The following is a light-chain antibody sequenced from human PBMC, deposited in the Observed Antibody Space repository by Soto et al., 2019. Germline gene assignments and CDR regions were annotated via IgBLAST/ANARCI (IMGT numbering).Light chain of an antibody. Sequence: QSVLTQPASVSGSPGQSITISCTGTSSDVGGYNYVSWYQQHPGKAPKLMIYDVSNRPSGVSNRFSGSKSGNTASLTISGLQAEDEADYFCSSYTSSSTSVLFGGGTKLTGL. V-gene: IGLV2-14*01. CDR3: SSYTSSSTSVL. CDR1: SSDVGGYNY. J-gene: IGLJ2*01. CDR2: DVS.